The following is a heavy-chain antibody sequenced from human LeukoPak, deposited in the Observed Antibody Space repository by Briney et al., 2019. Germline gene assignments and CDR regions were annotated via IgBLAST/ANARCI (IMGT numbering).Heavy chain of an antibody. D-gene: IGHD1-26*01. CDR1: GGTFSSYA. V-gene: IGHV1-2*02. Sequence: ASVKVSCKASGGTFSSYAISWVRQAPGQGLEWMGWINPNSGGTNYAQKFQGRVTMTRDTSISTAYMELSRLRSDDTAVYYCARIIVGATTSAFDIWGQGTMVTVSS. J-gene: IGHJ3*02. CDR3: ARIIVGATTSAFDI. CDR2: INPNSGGT.